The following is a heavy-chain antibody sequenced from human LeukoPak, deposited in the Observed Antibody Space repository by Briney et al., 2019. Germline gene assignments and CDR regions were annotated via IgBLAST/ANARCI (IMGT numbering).Heavy chain of an antibody. D-gene: IGHD6-13*01. CDR2: LYSSGST. CDR1: GGSINSGTYY. CDR3: ARADYSSTWSHDYYYMDV. Sequence: SETLSLTCTVSGGSINSGTYYWSWIRQPAGKGLEWIGHLYSSGSTNYNPSLKSRVTISVDTSKNQFSLKLSSVTAADTAVYYCARADYSSTWSHDYYYMDVWGKGTTVTISS. J-gene: IGHJ6*03. V-gene: IGHV4-61*09.